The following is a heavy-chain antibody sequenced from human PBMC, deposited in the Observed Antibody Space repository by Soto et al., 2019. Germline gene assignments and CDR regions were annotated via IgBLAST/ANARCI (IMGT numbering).Heavy chain of an antibody. CDR2: ISGSGIST. V-gene: IGHV3-23*01. D-gene: IGHD6-19*01. Sequence: EVQLLESGGGLVQSGGSLRLSCAASGFTFSSYAMSWVRQAPGKGLEWVSAISGSGISTYYADSVKGRFTISRDNSKNTLYLQMNGLRAEDTAVYYCAKEYEYSSGWERIDYWGQGTLVTVSS. CDR1: GFTFSSYA. J-gene: IGHJ4*02. CDR3: AKEYEYSSGWERIDY.